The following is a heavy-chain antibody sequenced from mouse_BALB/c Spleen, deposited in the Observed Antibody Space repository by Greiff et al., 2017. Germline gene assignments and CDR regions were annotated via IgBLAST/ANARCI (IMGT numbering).Heavy chain of an antibody. CDR1: GYTFTSYT. J-gene: IGHJ2*01. D-gene: IGHD2-3*01. V-gene: IGHV1-4*01. Sequence: VQLQQSGAELARPGASVKMSCKASGYTFTSYTMHWVKQRPGQGLEWIGYINPSSGYTNYNQKFKDKATLTADKSSSTAYMQLSSLTSEDSAVYYCARSWLLPYYFDYRGQGTTLTVSS. CDR3: ARSWLLPYYFDY. CDR2: INPSSGYT.